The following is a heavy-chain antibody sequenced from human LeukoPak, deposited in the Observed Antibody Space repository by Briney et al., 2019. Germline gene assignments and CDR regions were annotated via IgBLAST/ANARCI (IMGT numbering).Heavy chain of an antibody. CDR1: GGSISSCTYS. D-gene: IGHD1-1*01. CDR3: ARDWNRYAY. CDR2: FSCSGST. J-gene: IGHJ4*02. V-gene: IGHV4-39*07. Sequence: PSETLSLTCSVSGGSISSCTYSWGWIRQPPGKGLEWIGSFSCSGSTYYNPSLKSRVTISVDTSKSQFSLYMDSVTAADTAVYYCARDWNRYAYWGQGTLVTVSS.